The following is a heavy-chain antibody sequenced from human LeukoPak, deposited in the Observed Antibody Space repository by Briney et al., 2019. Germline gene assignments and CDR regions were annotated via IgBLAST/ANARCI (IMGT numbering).Heavy chain of an antibody. V-gene: IGHV1-69*04. CDR3: AREGVAGTGLDF. J-gene: IGHJ4*02. Sequence: SVKVSCKASGGTFSSYAISWVRQAPGQGLEWMGRIIPILGIANYAQKFQGRVTITADKSTSTAYMELSSLRSEDTAVYYCAREGVAGTGLDFWGQGTLVTVSS. D-gene: IGHD6-13*01. CDR2: IIPILGIA. CDR1: GGTFSSYA.